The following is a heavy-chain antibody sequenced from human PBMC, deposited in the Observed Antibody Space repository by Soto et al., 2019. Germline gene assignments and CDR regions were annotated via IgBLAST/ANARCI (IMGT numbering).Heavy chain of an antibody. CDR2: IIPIFGTA. CDR3: AREGYSSGPNREFDP. CDR1: GGTFSSYA. D-gene: IGHD6-19*01. Sequence: AASVKVSCKASGGTFSSYAISWVRQAPGQGLEWMGGIIPIFGTANYAQKFQGRVTITADESTSTAYMELSSLRSEDTAVYYCAREGYSSGPNREFDPWGQGTLVTVSS. J-gene: IGHJ5*02. V-gene: IGHV1-69*13.